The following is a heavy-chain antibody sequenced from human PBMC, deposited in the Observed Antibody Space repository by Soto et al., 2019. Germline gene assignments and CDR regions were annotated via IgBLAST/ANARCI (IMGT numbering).Heavy chain of an antibody. J-gene: IGHJ4*02. Sequence: EVQLLESGGGLVQPGGSLRLSCAASGLTFSNYDVPWVRQAPGKGLEWVSTISGSGGSTYYADSVKGRFTISRDNSNNTLYLQMNSLRAEDTAVYYCAKDQGSSWYEIDYWGQGTLVTVSS. D-gene: IGHD6-13*01. V-gene: IGHV3-23*01. CDR2: ISGSGGST. CDR1: GLTFSNYD. CDR3: AKDQGSSWYEIDY.